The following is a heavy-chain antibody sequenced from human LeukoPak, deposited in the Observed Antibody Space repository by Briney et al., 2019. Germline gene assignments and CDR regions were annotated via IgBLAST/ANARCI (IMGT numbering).Heavy chain of an antibody. CDR1: GGSISTSSYY. CDR3: ARGSRGNIAAAGHFDY. J-gene: IGHJ4*02. CDR2: IYYTGSP. V-gene: IGHV4-39*07. D-gene: IGHD6-13*01. Sequence: PSETLSLTCAVSGGSISTSSYYWGWIRQPPGKGPEWIGSIYYTGSPYYNPSLKSRVAISLDTSKNQFSLRLRSVTAADTAVYYCARGSRGNIAAAGHFDYWGQGTLVTVSS.